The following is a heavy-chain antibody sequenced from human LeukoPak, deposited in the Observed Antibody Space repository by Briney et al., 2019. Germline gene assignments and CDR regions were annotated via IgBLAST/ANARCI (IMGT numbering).Heavy chain of an antibody. CDR2: IKEYGTFT. CDR1: GFSFSIQW. CDR3: ARDFDMGITPGDDFDF. V-gene: IGHV3-74*01. Sequence: GGSLRLPCAPSGFSFSIQWMHCVRQTREEAVVGVARIKEYGTFTSYADSVKGRFTISRDNARNTVFLQMNSLRAEDTAVYYCARDFDMGITPGDDFDFWGQGTLVTVSS. D-gene: IGHD3-9*01. J-gene: IGHJ4*02.